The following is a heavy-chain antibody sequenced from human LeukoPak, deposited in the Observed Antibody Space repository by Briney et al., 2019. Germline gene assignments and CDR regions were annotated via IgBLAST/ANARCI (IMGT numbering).Heavy chain of an antibody. J-gene: IGHJ4*02. CDR1: GGSISSYY. CDR2: IYYSGST. CDR3: AGDLGYSYGYDY. V-gene: IGHV4-59*01. Sequence: SETLSLTCTVSGGSISSYYWSWIRQPLGKGLEWIGYIYYSGSTNYNPSLKSRVTISVDTSKNQFSLKLSSVTAADTAVYYCAGDLGYSYGYDYWGQGTLVTVSS. D-gene: IGHD5-18*01.